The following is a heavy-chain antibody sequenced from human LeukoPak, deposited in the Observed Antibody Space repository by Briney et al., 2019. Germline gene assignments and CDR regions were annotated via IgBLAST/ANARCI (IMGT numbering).Heavy chain of an antibody. CDR3: ARGHGSGFDP. D-gene: IGHD3-10*01. CDR2: MKPNSGKT. J-gene: IGHJ5*02. Sequence: ASVKVSCKASGYTFSNYDINWVRQAPGQGLEWMGWMKPNSGKTGYEQKSQGRVTMTRDTSISTAYMELTSLRSDDTAVYYCARGHGSGFDPWGQGTLVTVSA. V-gene: IGHV1-8*01. CDR1: GYTFSNYD.